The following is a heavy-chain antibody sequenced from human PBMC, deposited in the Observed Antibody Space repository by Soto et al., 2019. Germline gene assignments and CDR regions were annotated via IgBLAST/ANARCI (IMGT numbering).Heavy chain of an antibody. J-gene: IGHJ3*02. CDR1: GYSFTSYW. CDR3: ARPLEYSRSEDAFDI. D-gene: IGHD6-6*01. V-gene: IGHV5-51*01. CDR2: IYPGDSDT. Sequence: PWESLKISCKGSGYSFTSYWIGWVRQMPGKGLEWMGIIYPGDSDTRYSPSFQGQVTISADKSISTAYLQWSSLKASDAAMYYCARPLEYSRSEDAFDIWGQGTMVTLSS.